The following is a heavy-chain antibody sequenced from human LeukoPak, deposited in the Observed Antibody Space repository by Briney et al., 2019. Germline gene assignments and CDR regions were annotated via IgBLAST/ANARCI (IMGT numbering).Heavy chain of an antibody. J-gene: IGHJ4*02. CDR1: GYSISSGYY. V-gene: IGHV4-38-2*02. D-gene: IGHD3-22*01. Sequence: SETLSLTCTVSGYSISSGYYWGWIRQPPGKGLEWIGSIYHSGSTYYNPSLKSRVTISVDTSKNQFSLKLSSVTAADTALYYCARCNSRGYYNPFDYWGQGTLVTVSS. CDR2: IYHSGST. CDR3: ARCNSRGYYNPFDY.